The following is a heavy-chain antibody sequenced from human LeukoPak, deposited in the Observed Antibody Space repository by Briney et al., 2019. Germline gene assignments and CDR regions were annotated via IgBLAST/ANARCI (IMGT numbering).Heavy chain of an antibody. J-gene: IGHJ4*02. Sequence: SETLSLTCTVSGGSISSYYWSWIRQPPGKGLEWIGYIYYSGYTNYNPSLKSRVTISVDTSKNQFSLKMRSVTAADTAVYYCARAGVGDSSGYYGYWGQGTLVTVSS. CDR3: ARAGVGDSSGYYGY. CDR2: IYYSGYT. V-gene: IGHV4-59*01. D-gene: IGHD3-22*01. CDR1: GGSISSYY.